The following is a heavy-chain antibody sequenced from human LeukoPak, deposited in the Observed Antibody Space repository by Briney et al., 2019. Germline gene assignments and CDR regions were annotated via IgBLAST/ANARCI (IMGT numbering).Heavy chain of an antibody. CDR3: ARRSSGWSHFDY. J-gene: IGHJ4*02. V-gene: IGHV3-48*03. CDR1: GFTFSSYE. D-gene: IGHD6-19*01. CDR2: ISSSGSTI. Sequence: PGGSLRLSCGASGFTFSSYEMNWVRQAPGKGLEWVSYISSSGSTIYYADSVKGRFTTSRDNAKNSLYLQMNSLRVEDTAVYYCARRSSGWSHFDYWGQGTLVTVSS.